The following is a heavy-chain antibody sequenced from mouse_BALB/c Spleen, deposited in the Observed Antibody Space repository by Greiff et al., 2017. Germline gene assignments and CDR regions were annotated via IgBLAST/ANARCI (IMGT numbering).Heavy chain of an antibody. D-gene: IGHD1-1*01. J-gene: IGHJ4*01. Sequence: EVKLVESGPSLVKPSQTLSLTCSVTGDSITSGYWNWIRKFPGNKLEYMGYISYSGSTYYNPSLKSRISITRDTSKNQYYLQLNSVTTEDTATYYCARSRYYGGYAMDYWGQGTSVTVSS. CDR1: GDSITSGY. V-gene: IGHV3-8*02. CDR3: ARSRYYGGYAMDY. CDR2: ISYSGST.